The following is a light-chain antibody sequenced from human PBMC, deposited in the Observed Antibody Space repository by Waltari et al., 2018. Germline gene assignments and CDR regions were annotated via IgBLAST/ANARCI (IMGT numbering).Light chain of an antibody. Sequence: EIVLMQSPGALSLSPGERATLSCRASQSVSSNFLAWYQQKPGQAPRLLIFGTSTRAAGIPDRFSGSGSGTDFTLTITRLEPEDFAVYYCQRYGGSLTFGQGTKVEIK. CDR2: GTS. J-gene: IGKJ1*01. CDR3: QRYGGSLT. CDR1: QSVSSNF. V-gene: IGKV3-20*01.